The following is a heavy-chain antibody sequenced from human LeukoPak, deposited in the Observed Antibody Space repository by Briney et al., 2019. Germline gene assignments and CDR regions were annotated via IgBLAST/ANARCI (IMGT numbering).Heavy chain of an antibody. CDR3: AREIPVAFATSLDY. J-gene: IGHJ4*02. D-gene: IGHD6-19*01. CDR1: GDFLNRHTW. CDR2: IYHSGTT. V-gene: IGHV4-4*02. Sequence: SETLSLTCAVSGDFLNRHTWWPWARPPPGKGLEWIGEIYHSGTTYYNPSLKSRVSISVDKSKNHFSLMLNSVTAADTAVYFCAREIPVAFATSLDYWGRGALVTVSS.